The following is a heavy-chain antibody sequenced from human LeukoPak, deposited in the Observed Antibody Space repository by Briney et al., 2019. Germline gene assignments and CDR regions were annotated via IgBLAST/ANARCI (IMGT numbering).Heavy chain of an antibody. J-gene: IGHJ4*02. V-gene: IGHV1-8*01. CDR1: GYTFTSYD. Sequence: ASVKVSCKASGYTFTSYDINWVRQATGQGLEWMGWMNPNSGNTGYAQKFQGRVTMTRDTSISTAYMELSRLRSDDTAVYYCARGQAQRNLKWLVPGYWGQGTLVTVSS. CDR3: ARGQAQRNLKWLVPGY. CDR2: MNPNSGNT. D-gene: IGHD6-19*01.